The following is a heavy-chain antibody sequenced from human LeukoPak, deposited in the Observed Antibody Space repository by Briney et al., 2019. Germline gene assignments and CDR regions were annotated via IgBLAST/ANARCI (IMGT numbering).Heavy chain of an antibody. Sequence: GGSLRLSCAPFGFTFSTYPMHWGRQAPRKRLGYVSAISSNGGSTYYANSLKGRFTISRDKSKNTLYLQMGSLRAEDMAVYYCERAYCSSTCCSLDYWGQGTLVTVSS. CDR2: ISSNGGST. V-gene: IGHV3-64*01. CDR1: GFTFSTYP. D-gene: IGHD2-2*01. J-gene: IGHJ4*02. CDR3: ERAYCSSTCCSLDY.